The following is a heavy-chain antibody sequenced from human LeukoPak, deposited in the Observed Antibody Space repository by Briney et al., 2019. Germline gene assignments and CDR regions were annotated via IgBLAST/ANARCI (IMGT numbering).Heavy chain of an antibody. D-gene: IGHD2-21*02. J-gene: IGHJ4*02. CDR2: ISYDGSNK. CDR1: GFTFSSYG. V-gene: IGHV3-30*18. CDR3: AKDISGDDCPDY. Sequence: PGGSLRLSCAASGFTFSSYGMHWVRQAPGKGLEWVAVISYDGSNKYYADSVKGRFTISRDNSKNTLYLQMNSLRAEDTAVYYCAKDISGDDCPDYWGQGTLVTVSS.